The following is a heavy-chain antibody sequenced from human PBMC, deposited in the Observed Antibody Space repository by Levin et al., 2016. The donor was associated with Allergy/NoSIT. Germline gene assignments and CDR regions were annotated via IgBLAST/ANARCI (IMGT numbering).Heavy chain of an antibody. D-gene: IGHD7-27*01. CDR3: VRPDYNTNRGTSDI. CDR2: MSPDGSDI. CDR1: GDSFTNYW. Sequence: KVSCKGSGDSFTNYWIGWVRQMPGKGLDWMGIMSPDGSDIRYSPSFRGQVTMSVDKSISTAYLQWSSLKASDTAMYYCVRPDYNTNRGTSDIWGQGTMVTVSS. V-gene: IGHV5-51*01. J-gene: IGHJ3*02.